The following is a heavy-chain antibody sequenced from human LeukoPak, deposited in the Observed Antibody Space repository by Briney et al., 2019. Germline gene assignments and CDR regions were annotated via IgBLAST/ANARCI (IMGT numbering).Heavy chain of an antibody. J-gene: IGHJ4*02. CDR1: GGTFSSYA. Sequence: SVKVSCKASGGTFSSYAISWVRQAPGQGLEWMGGIIPIFGTANYAQKFQGRVTITADESTSTAYMELSSLRSEDTAVYYCARALRYSSRPPSYYFDYWGQGTLVTVSS. D-gene: IGHD6-13*01. CDR3: ARALRYSSRPPSYYFDY. V-gene: IGHV1-69*13. CDR2: IIPIFGTA.